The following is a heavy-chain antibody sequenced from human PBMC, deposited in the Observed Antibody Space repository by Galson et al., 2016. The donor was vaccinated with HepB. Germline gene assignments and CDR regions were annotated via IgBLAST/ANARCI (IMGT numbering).Heavy chain of an antibody. D-gene: IGHD3-3*01. CDR1: GGSISSGGYY. Sequence: LSLTCTVSGGSISSGGYYWSWIRQHPGKGLEWIGYIYHSGSTHYNPSLKSRVTISVDTAKNQFSLKLSSATAADTAIDYCSRDKKVTSFGVVISVGLDPWGQGTLVTVAS. J-gene: IGHJ5*02. CDR2: IYHSGST. CDR3: SRDKKVTSFGVVISVGLDP. V-gene: IGHV4-31*03.